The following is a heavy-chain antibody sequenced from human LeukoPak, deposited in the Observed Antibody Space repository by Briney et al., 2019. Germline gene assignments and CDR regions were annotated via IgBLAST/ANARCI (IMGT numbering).Heavy chain of an antibody. Sequence: GGSLRLSCAASGFTFDDYGMSWVRQAPGKGLEWVSGINWNGGSTGYADSVKGRFTISRDNAKNSLYLQMNSLRAEDTALYHCARGPTVTKDYYYGMDVWGQGTTVTVSS. CDR3: ARGPTVTKDYYYGMDV. D-gene: IGHD4-17*01. CDR2: INWNGGST. V-gene: IGHV3-20*01. CDR1: GFTFDDYG. J-gene: IGHJ6*02.